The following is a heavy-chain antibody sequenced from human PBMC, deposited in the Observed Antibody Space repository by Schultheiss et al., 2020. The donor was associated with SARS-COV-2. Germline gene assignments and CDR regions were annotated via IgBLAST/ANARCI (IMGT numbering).Heavy chain of an antibody. D-gene: IGHD3-22*01. V-gene: IGHV1-8*02. CDR2: ISTYNGNT. Sequence: ASVKVSCKASGYTFTGYYMHWVRQAPGQGLEWMGWISTYNGNTHYAHKFQGRVTMTRNTSISTAYMELSSLRSEDTAVYYCARGSGYYRYWGQGTLVTVSS. CDR3: ARGSGYYRY. CDR1: GYTFTGYY. J-gene: IGHJ4*02.